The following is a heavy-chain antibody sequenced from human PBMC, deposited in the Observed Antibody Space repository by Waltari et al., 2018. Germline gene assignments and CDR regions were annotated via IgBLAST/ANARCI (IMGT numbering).Heavy chain of an antibody. CDR1: GVSISSSSNY. V-gene: IGHV4-39*07. CDR3: ARVSMVQGNAFDI. Sequence: QLQLQESGPGLVKPSETLSLTCTFSGVSISSSSNYWGWIRQPPGKGLEWIGSIYYSGSTYYHPSLTSRVTISVDTSKNQFSLKLSSVTAADTAVYYCARVSMVQGNAFDIWGQGTMVTVSS. CDR2: IYYSGST. J-gene: IGHJ3*02. D-gene: IGHD3-10*01.